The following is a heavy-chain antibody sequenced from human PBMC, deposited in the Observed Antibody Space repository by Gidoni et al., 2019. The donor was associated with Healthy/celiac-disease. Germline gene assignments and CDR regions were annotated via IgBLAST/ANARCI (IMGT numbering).Heavy chain of an antibody. V-gene: IGHV4-59*08. CDR1: GGSISSYY. J-gene: IGHJ4*02. Sequence: QVQLQESGPGLVKPSETLSLTCPVSGGSISSYYWSWIRQPPGKGLEWIGYIYYSGSTNYNPSLKSRVTISVDTSKNQFSLKLSSVTAADTAVYYCASLGYCSGGSCYAMKWGQGTLVTVSS. CDR3: ASLGYCSGGSCYAMK. CDR2: IYYSGST. D-gene: IGHD2-15*01.